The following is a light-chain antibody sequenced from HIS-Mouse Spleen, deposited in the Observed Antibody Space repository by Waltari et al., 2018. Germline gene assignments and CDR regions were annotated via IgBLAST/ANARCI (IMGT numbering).Light chain of an antibody. Sequence: SYELTQPPSVSVSPGQTARITCSGDALPKKYAYWYQQKSGQAPVLVIYEDSKRPSGITGRFSGSSSGTRATLTISGAQVEDEADYYCYSTDSSGNHRVFGGGTKLTVL. CDR2: EDS. V-gene: IGLV3-10*01. CDR1: ALPKKY. J-gene: IGLJ2*01. CDR3: YSTDSSGNHRV.